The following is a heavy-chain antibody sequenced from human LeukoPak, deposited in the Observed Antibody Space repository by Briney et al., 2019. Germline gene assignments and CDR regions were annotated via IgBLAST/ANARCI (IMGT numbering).Heavy chain of an antibody. CDR1: GYTFTNYA. V-gene: IGHV7-4-1*02. J-gene: IGHJ4*02. CDR3: ARAFQRLGELSLPNY. CDR2: IHPSTGNP. D-gene: IGHD3-16*02. Sequence: ASVKVSCKASGYTFTNYAINWVRQAPGQGLEWMGWIHPSTGNPTYAQGFTGRFVFSLDTSVSTTYLQISNLKAEDTAVYYCARAFQRLGELSLPNYWGQGTLVTVSS.